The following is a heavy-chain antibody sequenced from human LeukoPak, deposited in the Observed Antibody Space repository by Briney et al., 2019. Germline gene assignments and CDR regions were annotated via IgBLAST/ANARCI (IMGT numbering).Heavy chain of an antibody. V-gene: IGHV3-23*01. Sequence: RAGGSLRLSCAASGFTFSSYAMSWVRQAPGKGLEWLSAISCSGCTTHYAESVKGRFTISRDNAKNSLYLQMNSLRAEDTAVYYCARDGYSYGMNTYYYYYMDVWGKGTTVTISS. CDR3: ARDGYSYGMNTYYYYYMDV. CDR2: ISCSGCTT. CDR1: GFTFSSYA. J-gene: IGHJ6*03. D-gene: IGHD5-18*01.